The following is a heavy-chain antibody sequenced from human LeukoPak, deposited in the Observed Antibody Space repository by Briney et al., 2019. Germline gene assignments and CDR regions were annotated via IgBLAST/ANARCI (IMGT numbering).Heavy chain of an antibody. D-gene: IGHD4-17*01. Sequence: SETLSLTCAVYGGSFSGYYWSWIRQPPGKGLEWIGEINHSGSTNYNPSLKSRVTISVDTSKNQFSLKLSSVTAADTAVYYCARLRYLGLRDYYFDYWGQGALVTVSS. CDR3: ARLRYLGLRDYYFDY. CDR2: INHSGST. CDR1: GGSFSGYY. V-gene: IGHV4-34*01. J-gene: IGHJ4*02.